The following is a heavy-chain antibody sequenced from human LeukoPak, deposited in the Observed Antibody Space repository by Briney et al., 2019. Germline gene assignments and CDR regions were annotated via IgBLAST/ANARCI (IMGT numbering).Heavy chain of an antibody. Sequence: GGSLRLSCAASGFTFSDYYMSWVRQGPGKGLEWVSGINWNGGSTGYADSVKGRFTISRDNSKNTLYLQMNSLRAEDTAVYYCAITGNPATGDYWGQGTLVTVSS. CDR1: GFTFSDYY. D-gene: IGHD1-20*01. CDR3: AITGNPATGDY. CDR2: INWNGGST. J-gene: IGHJ4*02. V-gene: IGHV3-20*04.